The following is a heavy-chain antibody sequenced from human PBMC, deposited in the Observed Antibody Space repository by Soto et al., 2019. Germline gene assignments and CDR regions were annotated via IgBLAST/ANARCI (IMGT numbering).Heavy chain of an antibody. CDR1: GGSLSGYY. J-gene: IGHJ4*02. V-gene: IGHV4-34*02. CDR3: ARRPLNFDPWSGTAKPFVS. D-gene: IGHD3-3*01. CDR2: INQIGST. Sequence: QVQLQQWGAGLLKPSETLSLTCAVYGGSLSGYYWSWIRQSPGEGLEWIGEINQIGSTIHNPSLKSRVTLSVNTPRNQFSLKLSSVTAADTAVYYCARRPLNFDPWSGTAKPFVSWGQGTLVTVSS.